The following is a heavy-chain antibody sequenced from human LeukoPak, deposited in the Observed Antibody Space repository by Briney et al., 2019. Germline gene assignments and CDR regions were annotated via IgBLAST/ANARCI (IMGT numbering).Heavy chain of an antibody. D-gene: IGHD1-26*01. CDR3: ARLYSGSYSAFDY. Sequence: GEALQISCKGSGYGFTNYWIGWVRPMPGKGLEWMGITYPYDSDTRYSPSFQGQVTISADKSTSTAYLQWSSLKASDTAMYYCARLYSGSYSAFDYWGQGTLVTVSS. CDR1: GYGFTNYW. V-gene: IGHV5-51*01. CDR2: TYPYDSDT. J-gene: IGHJ4*02.